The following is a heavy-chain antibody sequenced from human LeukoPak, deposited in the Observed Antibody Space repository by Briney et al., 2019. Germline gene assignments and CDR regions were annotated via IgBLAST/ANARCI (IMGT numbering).Heavy chain of an antibody. CDR3: ERAVRITMVRDPPAPFDY. Sequence: SETLSLTCAVYGGSFSGYYWSWIRQPPGKGLEWIGEINHSGSTNYNPSLKSRVTISVDTSQNQFSLKLSSVTAADTAVYYCERAVRITMVRDPPAPFDYWGQGTLVTVSS. CDR1: GGSFSGYY. J-gene: IGHJ4*02. CDR2: INHSGST. V-gene: IGHV4-34*01. D-gene: IGHD3-10*01.